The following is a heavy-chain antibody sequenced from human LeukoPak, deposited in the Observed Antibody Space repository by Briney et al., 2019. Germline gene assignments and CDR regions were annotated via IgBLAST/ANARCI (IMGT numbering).Heavy chain of an antibody. CDR2: ISSSSSYI. V-gene: IGHV3-21*01. Sequence: PGGSLTLSCAASGFTFSSYSMNWVRQAPGKALEGVSSISSSSSYIYYADSVKGRFTISRDNAKNSLYLQMHSLRAEDTAVYYCARVGEEGATSVNYWGQGTLVTVSS. CDR1: GFTFSSYS. J-gene: IGHJ4*02. CDR3: ARVGEEGATSVNY. D-gene: IGHD1-26*01.